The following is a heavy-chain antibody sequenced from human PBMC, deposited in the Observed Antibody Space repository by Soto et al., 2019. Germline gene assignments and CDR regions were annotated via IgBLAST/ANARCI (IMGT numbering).Heavy chain of an antibody. Sequence: VGSLRLSCVSSVFTFSNYYMSCIRHSPGKGLEWVSYISSTGRTIYYADSVKGRFTVYRDNAQNSLSLKLNSLRVEDTAVYYCARSYSRGWEFDYWGQGTQVNVS. D-gene: IGHD6-19*01. J-gene: IGHJ4*02. CDR2: ISSTGRTI. CDR3: ARSYSRGWEFDY. CDR1: VFTFSNYY. V-gene: IGHV3-11*01.